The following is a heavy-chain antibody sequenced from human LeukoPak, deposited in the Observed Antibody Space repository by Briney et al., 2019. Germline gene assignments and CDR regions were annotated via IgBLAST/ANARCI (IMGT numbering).Heavy chain of an antibody. J-gene: IGHJ4*02. CDR1: GFTFSIYA. D-gene: IGHD2-21*02. CDR2: ISYDGSNK. CDR3: ARGLPYCGGDCYSYFDY. V-gene: IGHV3-30-3*01. Sequence: PGGSLRLSCAASGFTFSIYAMYWVRQAPGKGLEWVAAISYDGSNKYYADSVKGRFTISRDNSKNTLYLQMNGLRAEDTAVYYCARGLPYCGGDCYSYFDYWGQGTLVTVSS.